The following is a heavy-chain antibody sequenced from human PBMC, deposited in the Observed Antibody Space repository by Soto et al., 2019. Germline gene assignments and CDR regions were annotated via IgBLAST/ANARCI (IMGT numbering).Heavy chain of an antibody. CDR1: GFTFSNYG. V-gene: IGHV3-30*18. J-gene: IGHJ6*02. CDR3: AKVTGYCSSSSCRRDYYYYYGMDV. CDR2: ISYDGSDK. D-gene: IGHD2-2*01. Sequence: QVQLVESGGGMAQPGRSLRLSCAASGFTFSNYGMHWVRQAPGKGLEWVAVISYDGSDKYYADSVKGRFSISRDNSKNTLYLQMNSLRAEDTAVYYCAKVTGYCSSSSCRRDYYYYYGMDVWGQGTTVTVSS.